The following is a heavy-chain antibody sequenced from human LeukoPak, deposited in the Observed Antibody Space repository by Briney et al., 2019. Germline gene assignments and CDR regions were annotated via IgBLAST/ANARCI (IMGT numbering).Heavy chain of an antibody. CDR1: GFTFSSYA. J-gene: IGHJ3*02. V-gene: IGHV3-23*01. CDR3: ARERQDIVVVVAAGGAFDI. CDR2: ISGSGGST. Sequence: GGSLRLSCAASGFTFSSYAMSWVRQAPGKGLEWVSAISGSGGSTYYADSVKGRFTISRDNSKNTLYLQMNSLRAEDTAVYYCARERQDIVVVVAAGGAFDIWGQGTMVTVSS. D-gene: IGHD2-15*01.